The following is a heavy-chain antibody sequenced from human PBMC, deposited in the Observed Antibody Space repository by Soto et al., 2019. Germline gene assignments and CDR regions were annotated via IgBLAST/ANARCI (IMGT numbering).Heavy chain of an antibody. J-gene: IGHJ4*02. CDR1: GDSVSSNTAA. CDR3: ARESAGTYYFDY. CDR2: AYYRSRWYN. D-gene: IGHD6-19*01. Sequence: PSQTLSLTCAISGDSVSSNTAAWNWIRQSPSRGLEWLGRAYYRSRWYNDYAVSVKSRITINPDTAKNQISLQVNSVAPEDTAVYYCARESAGTYYFDYRAQRTTVTVSS. V-gene: IGHV6-1*01.